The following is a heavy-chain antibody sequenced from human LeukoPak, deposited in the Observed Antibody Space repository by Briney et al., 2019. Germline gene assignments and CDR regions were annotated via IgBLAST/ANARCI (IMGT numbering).Heavy chain of an antibody. D-gene: IGHD2-2*01. CDR1: GGSISSYY. CDR2: IYYTGST. V-gene: IGHV4-59*01. CDR3: ARDAGYCSSSSCGAYFQH. J-gene: IGHJ1*01. Sequence: SETQSLTCTVSGGSISSYYWSWIRQPPGKGLEWIGYIYYTGSTNYNPSLKSRVIISVDTSKNQFSLKLSSVTAADTAVYYCARDAGYCSSSSCGAYFQHWGQGTLVTVSS.